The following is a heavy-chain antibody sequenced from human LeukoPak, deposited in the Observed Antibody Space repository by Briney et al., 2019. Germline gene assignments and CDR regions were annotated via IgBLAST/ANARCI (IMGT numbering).Heavy chain of an antibody. J-gene: IGHJ3*02. CDR2: ISGSGGST. CDR3: AKDLITMIVVVIISGAFDI. Sequence: GGSLRLSCAASGFTFSSYAMSWVRQAPGKGLEWVSAISGSGGSTYYADSVKGRFTISRDNSKNTLYLQMNSLRAEDTAVYYCAKDLITMIVVVIISGAFDIWGQGTMVTVSS. D-gene: IGHD3-22*01. CDR1: GFTFSSYA. V-gene: IGHV3-23*01.